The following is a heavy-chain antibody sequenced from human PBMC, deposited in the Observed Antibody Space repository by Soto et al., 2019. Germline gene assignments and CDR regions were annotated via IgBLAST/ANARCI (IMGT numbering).Heavy chain of an antibody. CDR3: ARSPFSGSYYVDYYGMDV. V-gene: IGHV1-2*02. CDR2: INPNSGGT. Sequence: ASVKPSGKASGYTFTGYYMHWVRQAPEQGLEWMGWINPNSGGTNYAQKFQGRVTMTGDTSISTAYMELSSLRSEDTAVYYCARSPFSGSYYVDYYGMDVWGQGTTVTVSS. CDR1: GYTFTGYY. D-gene: IGHD1-26*01. J-gene: IGHJ6*02.